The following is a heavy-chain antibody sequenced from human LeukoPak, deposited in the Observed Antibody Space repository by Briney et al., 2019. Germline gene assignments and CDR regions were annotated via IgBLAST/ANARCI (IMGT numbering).Heavy chain of an antibody. Sequence: GGSLRLSCAASGFTFTSFAMSWVRQAPGKGLVWFSAISSGGGTTYYADSVKGRFTISRDNSKDTIYLQMNSLRAEDTALCYCTKHPWSGSYEVGWSESWGQGTLVTVSS. D-gene: IGHD1-26*01. CDR1: GFTFTSFA. J-gene: IGHJ5*01. CDR2: ISSGGGTT. V-gene: IGHV3-23*01. CDR3: TKHPWSGSYEVGWSES.